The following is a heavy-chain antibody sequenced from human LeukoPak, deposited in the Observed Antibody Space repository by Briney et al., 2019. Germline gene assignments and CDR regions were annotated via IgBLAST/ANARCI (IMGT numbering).Heavy chain of an antibody. V-gene: IGHV3-15*04. D-gene: IGHD3-10*01. CDR3: TTGVRGD. Sequence: GGSLRLSCAASGFAFSSYSMNWVRQAPGEGLDWVGRIASKTDGGATDYAAPVKGRFTISRDDSKNTLNLQMNSLKTEDTAVYYCTTGVRGDWGQGTLVTVSS. CDR2: IASKTDGGAT. J-gene: IGHJ4*02. CDR1: GFAFSSYS.